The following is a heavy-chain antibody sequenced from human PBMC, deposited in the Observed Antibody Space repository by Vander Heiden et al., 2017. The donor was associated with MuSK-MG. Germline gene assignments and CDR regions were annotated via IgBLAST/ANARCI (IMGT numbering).Heavy chain of an antibody. CDR2: IFWNDDK. J-gene: IGHJ4*02. Sequence: QITLKESGPTLVKPTQTLTLTCTFSVFSLTTRQVGVAWIRQPPGKALEWLAMIFWNDDKSYSPSLKSRLTITKDTSKNKVVITMTKMETVDTATHYCAHILRRRSGGQEFDFWGQGTMVSVSS. CDR1: VFSLTTRQVG. D-gene: IGHD2-8*02. V-gene: IGHV2-5*01. CDR3: AHILRRRSGGQEFDF.